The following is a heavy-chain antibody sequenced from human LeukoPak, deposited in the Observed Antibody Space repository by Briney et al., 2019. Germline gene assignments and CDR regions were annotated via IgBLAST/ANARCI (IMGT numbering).Heavy chain of an antibody. V-gene: IGHV3-15*01. Sequence: GGSLRLSCAASGFTFSNAWMSWVRQAPGKGLEWVGRIKSKTDGGTTDYAAPVKGRFTISRDDSKNTLYLQMNSLKTEDTAVYYCTTRLRWYDGSSFDPWGQGTLVTVSS. J-gene: IGHJ5*02. CDR1: GFTFSNAW. D-gene: IGHD6-13*01. CDR3: TTRLRWYDGSSFDP. CDR2: IKSKTDGGTT.